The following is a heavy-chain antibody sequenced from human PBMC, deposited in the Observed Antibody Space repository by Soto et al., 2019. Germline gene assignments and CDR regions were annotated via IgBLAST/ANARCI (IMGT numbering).Heavy chain of an antibody. CDR2: ISAYNGNS. CDR1: GYAFNGYG. J-gene: IGHJ6*02. Sequence: VASVKVSCKASGYAFNGYGISWVRQAPGQGLEWMGWISAYNGNSNYAQKFQDRVTMTTDSSATTGYMELRNLISDDTAVYYCARVRGLHYYFSGMDVWGQGTKVTVSS. D-gene: IGHD4-4*01. V-gene: IGHV1-18*01. CDR3: ARVRGLHYYFSGMDV.